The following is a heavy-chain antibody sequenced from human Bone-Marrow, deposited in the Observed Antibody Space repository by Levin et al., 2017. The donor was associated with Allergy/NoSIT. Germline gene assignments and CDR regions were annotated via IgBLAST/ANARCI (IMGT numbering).Heavy chain of an antibody. D-gene: IGHD3-3*01. Sequence: PGGSLRLSCAASGFTFTSYAMSWVRQAPGKGLEWVSSISGSGTGTYYADSVKGRFTISRDNSKNTLYLQMNSLRAEDTAVYYCAKSKEFFWSGCDYWGQGTLITVSS. CDR1: GFTFTSYA. CDR3: AKSKEFFWSGCDY. J-gene: IGHJ4*02. CDR2: ISGSGTGT. V-gene: IGHV3-23*01.